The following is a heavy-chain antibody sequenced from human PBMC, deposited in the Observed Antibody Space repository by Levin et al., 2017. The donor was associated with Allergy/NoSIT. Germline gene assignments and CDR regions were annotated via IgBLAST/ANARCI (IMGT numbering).Heavy chain of an antibody. CDR3: ARTSMRVRALAATPDYYYYYMDV. D-gene: IGHD2-15*01. CDR1: GYSFTSYW. Sequence: GESLKISCKGSGYSFTSYWIGWVRQMPGKGLEWMGIIYPGDSDTRYSPSFQGQVTISADKSISTAYLQWSSLKASDTAMYYCARTSMRVRALAATPDYYYYYMDVWGKGTTVTVSS. V-gene: IGHV5-51*01. J-gene: IGHJ6*03. CDR2: IYPGDSDT.